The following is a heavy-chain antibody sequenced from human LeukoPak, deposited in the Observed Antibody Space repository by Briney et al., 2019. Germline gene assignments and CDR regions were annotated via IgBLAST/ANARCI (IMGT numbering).Heavy chain of an antibody. D-gene: IGHD5-12*01. CDR3: ARDLRGYSYYYGMVV. V-gene: IGHV1-46*01. CDR2: INPSGGST. CDR1: GYTFTSYY. J-gene: IGHJ6*02. Sequence: ASVKVSCKASGYTFTSYYMHWVRQAPGQGLEWMGIINPSGGSTSYAQKFQGRVTMTRDTSTSTVYMELSSLRSEDTAVYYCARDLRGYSYYYGMVVWGQGTTVTVSS.